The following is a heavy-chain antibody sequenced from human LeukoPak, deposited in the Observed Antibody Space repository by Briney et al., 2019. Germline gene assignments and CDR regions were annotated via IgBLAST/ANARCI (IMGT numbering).Heavy chain of an antibody. V-gene: IGHV4-38-2*02. CDR1: GYSITSGYY. J-gene: IGHJ4*02. Sequence: PSETLSLTCIVSGYSITSGYYWGWIRQPPGKGLEWIGSIYHSGDTYYNPSLKSRVTISVDTSKNQFSLKLDSVTAADTAVYYCASGLAHWGQGTLVTVSS. CDR3: ASGLAH. CDR2: IYHSGDT.